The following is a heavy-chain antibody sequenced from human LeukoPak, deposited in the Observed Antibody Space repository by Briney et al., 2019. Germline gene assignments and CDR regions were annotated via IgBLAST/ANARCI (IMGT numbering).Heavy chain of an antibody. CDR3: ARERVTGYYDGSGFDAFDI. Sequence: GGSLRLSCAASGFTFDDYGMSWVRQAPGKGLEWVSGINWNGGSTGYAGSVKGRFTISRDNAKNSLYLQMNSLRAEDTALYYCARERVTGYYDGSGFDAFDIWGQGTMVTVSS. V-gene: IGHV3-20*04. CDR1: GFTFDDYG. CDR2: INWNGGST. J-gene: IGHJ3*02. D-gene: IGHD3-22*01.